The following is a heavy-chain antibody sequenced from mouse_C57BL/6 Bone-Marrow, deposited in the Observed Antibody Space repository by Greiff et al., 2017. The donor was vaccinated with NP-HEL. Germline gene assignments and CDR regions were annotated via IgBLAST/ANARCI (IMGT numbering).Heavy chain of an antibody. D-gene: IGHD1-1*01. CDR1: GYTFTSYW. CDR3: ARRSLITTVVATDYAMDY. J-gene: IGHJ4*01. V-gene: IGHV1-59*01. Sequence: QVQLQQPGAELVRPGTSVKLSCKASGYTFTSYWMYWVKQRPGQGLEWIGVIDPSDSYTNYNQKFKGKATLTVDTSSSTAYMQLSSLTSEDSAVYYGARRSLITTVVATDYAMDYWGQGTSVTVSS. CDR2: IDPSDSYT.